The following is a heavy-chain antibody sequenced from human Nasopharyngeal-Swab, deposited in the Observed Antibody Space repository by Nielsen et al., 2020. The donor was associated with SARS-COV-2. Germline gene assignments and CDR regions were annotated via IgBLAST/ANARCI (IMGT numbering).Heavy chain of an antibody. Sequence: GESLKISCTASGFTFSTYAMTWVRQAPGKGLEWVSTIDAGGGNTWYADSVKGRFTISRDNSKNTLYLQMHSLRAEDTAVYYCATSGTRCSGDTCNMWVFDYWGQGTLVTVSS. CDR1: GFTFSTYA. V-gene: IGHV3-23*01. CDR3: ATSGTRCSGDTCNMWVFDY. J-gene: IGHJ4*02. CDR2: IDAGGGNT. D-gene: IGHD2-15*01.